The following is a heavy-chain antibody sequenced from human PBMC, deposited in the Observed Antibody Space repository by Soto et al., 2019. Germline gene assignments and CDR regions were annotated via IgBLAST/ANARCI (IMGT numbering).Heavy chain of an antibody. CDR1: GFTLSSYG. Sequence: WGSLGLSCAASGFTLSSYGMNWVRQAPGKGLEWVSSISSSSSYIYYADSVKGRFTISRDNAKNSLYPQMNSLRAEDTAVYYCARDYDILTGYPNNWFDPWGQGTLVTVSS. CDR3: ARDYDILTGYPNNWFDP. V-gene: IGHV3-21*01. CDR2: ISSSSSYI. D-gene: IGHD3-9*01. J-gene: IGHJ5*02.